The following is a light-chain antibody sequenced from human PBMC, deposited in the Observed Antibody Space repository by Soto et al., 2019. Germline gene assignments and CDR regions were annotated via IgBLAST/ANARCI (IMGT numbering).Light chain of an antibody. CDR1: TSNIGSNA. CDR3: TAWDDSLNGRL. V-gene: IGLV1-44*01. J-gene: IGLJ2*01. CDR2: SND. Sequence: QPVLTQPPSASGAPGQRVTFSCSGSTSNIGSNAVKWNQQVPGTAPKLLIYSNDRRPSGVPDRFSGSKSGTSATLAISGLQSEDEADYYCTAWDDSLNGRLFGGGTKLTVL.